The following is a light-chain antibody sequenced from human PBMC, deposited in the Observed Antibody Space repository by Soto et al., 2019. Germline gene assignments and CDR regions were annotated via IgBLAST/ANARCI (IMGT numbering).Light chain of an antibody. Sequence: EIVLTQSPGTLSLSPGERATLSCRASQYLTSSYLAWYQQKLGQAPRLLMSGASRRATGVPDRFSGSGSGTDFTLTITRLEPEDFAVYYCQQYGDSPQTFGQGTKVEIK. J-gene: IGKJ1*01. CDR1: QYLTSSY. CDR2: GAS. CDR3: QQYGDSPQT. V-gene: IGKV3-20*01.